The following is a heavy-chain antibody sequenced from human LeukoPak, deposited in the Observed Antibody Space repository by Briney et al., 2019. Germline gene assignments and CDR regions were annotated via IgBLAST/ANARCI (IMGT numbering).Heavy chain of an antibody. D-gene: IGHD3-9*01. J-gene: IGHJ4*02. Sequence: SETLSVTCAVYGGSFSGYYRSWIRQPPGKGLEWIGEINHSGSTNYNPSLKSRVTISVDTSKNQFSLKLSSVTAADTAVYYCARETYYDILTGYHAYYFDYWGQGTLVTVSS. CDR2: INHSGST. V-gene: IGHV4-34*01. CDR3: ARETYYDILTGYHAYYFDY. CDR1: GGSFSGYY.